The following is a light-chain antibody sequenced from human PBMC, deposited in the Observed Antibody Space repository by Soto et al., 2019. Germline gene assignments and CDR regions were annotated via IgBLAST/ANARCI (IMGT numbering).Light chain of an antibody. V-gene: IGKV1-39*01. J-gene: IGKJ1*01. CDR2: AAS. CDR1: QSISSY. Sequence: DIQMTQSLSSLSASVGDRVTITCRASQSISSYLNWYQQKPGKAPKLLIYAASSLQSGVPSRFSGSGSGTDFTLTIISLQPEDFATYYCQQSYSTPCTFGQGTKVDIK. CDR3: QQSYSTPCT.